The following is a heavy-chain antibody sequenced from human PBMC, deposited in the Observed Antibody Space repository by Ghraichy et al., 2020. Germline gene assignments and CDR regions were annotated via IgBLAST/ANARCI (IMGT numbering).Heavy chain of an antibody. Sequence: GGSLRLSCTASGFTFSDYYMSWIRQAPGKGLEWVSYISSSGSTIYYADSVKGRFTISRDNAKNSLYLQMNSLRAEDTAVYYCARDRIMITFGGVIAPYWYFDLWGRGTLVTVSS. CDR2: ISSSGSTI. CDR3: ARDRIMITFGGVIAPYWYFDL. CDR1: GFTFSDYY. D-gene: IGHD3-16*02. J-gene: IGHJ2*01. V-gene: IGHV3-11*01.